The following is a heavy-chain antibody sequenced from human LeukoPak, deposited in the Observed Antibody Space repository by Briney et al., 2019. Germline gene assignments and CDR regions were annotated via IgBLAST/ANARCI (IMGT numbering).Heavy chain of an antibody. CDR3: ARGSSGYDP. J-gene: IGHJ5*02. V-gene: IGHV4-4*07. CDR2: IYSSGTT. Sequence: SETLSLTCTATGGSISNYYCSLIRQPAGKGLEWIGRIYSSGTTIYNPSLKSRVTMSVDTSKNQFSLKLSSVTAADTAVYFCARGSSGYDPWGQGTLVTVSS. CDR1: GGSISNYY. D-gene: IGHD5-12*01.